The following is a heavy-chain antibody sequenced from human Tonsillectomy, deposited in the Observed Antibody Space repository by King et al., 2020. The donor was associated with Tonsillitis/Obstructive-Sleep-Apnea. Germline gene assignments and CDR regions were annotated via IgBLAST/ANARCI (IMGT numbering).Heavy chain of an antibody. D-gene: IGHD2-2*01. Sequence: QLQESGPGLVKPSETLSLTCTVSGGSISSSSYYWGWVRQPPGKGLEWIGSIDYSGSTYYNPSLKSGVTVSVDTSKNQFSLKRSFVTAADTAVYYCARHLGRDCSSTSCYTFDYWGQGTLVTVSS. J-gene: IGHJ4*02. V-gene: IGHV4-39*01. CDR3: ARHLGRDCSSTSCYTFDY. CDR2: IDYSGST. CDR1: GGSISSSSYY.